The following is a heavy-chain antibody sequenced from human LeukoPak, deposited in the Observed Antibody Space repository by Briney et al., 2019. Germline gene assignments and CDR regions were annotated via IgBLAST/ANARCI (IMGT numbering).Heavy chain of an antibody. J-gene: IGHJ4*02. CDR1: GFTFSSYG. V-gene: IGHV3-33*01. CDR3: ARGRYNGSGSPYYRGGRAILDY. Sequence: GGSLRLSCAASGFTFSSYGMHWVRQAPGKGLEWVAVIWYDGSNKYYADSVKGRFTISRDNSKNTLYLQMNSLRAEDTAVYYCARGRYNGSGSPYYRGGRAILDYWGQGTLVTVSS. D-gene: IGHD3-10*01. CDR2: IWYDGSNK.